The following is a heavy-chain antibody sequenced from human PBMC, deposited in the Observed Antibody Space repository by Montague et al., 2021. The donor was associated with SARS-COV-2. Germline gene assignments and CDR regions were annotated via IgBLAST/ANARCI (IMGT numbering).Heavy chain of an antibody. D-gene: IGHD3-9*01. Sequence: VKPTQTLTLTCTVSGGSITSYYWTWIRQPPGKGLEWVGRIYYSGSTNYNPSLKSRVTISVDTSKNQFSLKLSSVTAADTAVYYCARTGLGAYDILAGYTVNAFDMWGQGTMVTVSS. CDR2: IYYSGST. CDR1: GGSITSYY. CDR3: ARTGLGAYDILAGYTVNAFDM. J-gene: IGHJ3*02. V-gene: IGHV4-59*01.